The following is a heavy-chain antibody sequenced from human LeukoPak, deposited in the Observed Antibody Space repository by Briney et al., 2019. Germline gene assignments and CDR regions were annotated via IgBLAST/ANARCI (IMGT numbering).Heavy chain of an antibody. J-gene: IGHJ3*02. D-gene: IGHD2-8*01. CDR2: INSNSGGT. CDR1: GYTFTGYY. Sequence: ASVKVSCKASGYTFTGYYMHWVRQAPGQGLEWMGWINSNSGGTNYAQKFQGRVTMTSDTSISTAYMELSRLRSDDTAVYYCARISDVLMVYAMYAFDIWGQGTMVTVSS. CDR3: ARISDVLMVYAMYAFDI. V-gene: IGHV1-2*02.